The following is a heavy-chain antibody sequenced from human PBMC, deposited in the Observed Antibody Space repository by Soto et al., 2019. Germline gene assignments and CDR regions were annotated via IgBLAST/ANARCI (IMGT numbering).Heavy chain of an antibody. J-gene: IGHJ6*02. D-gene: IGHD5-18*01. Sequence: QMQLVESGGGLVEPGGSLRLSCEASGFTFSHHYMSWIRQAPGKGLEWVSYISRSGTTIYYADSVRGRFTISRDNSKNSLYLQMDSLRAEDTAMYYCGRYPELWDENVATRPSTYYYGMDVWGQGTTVTVSS. CDR2: ISRSGTTI. CDR1: GFTFSHHY. V-gene: IGHV3-11*01. CDR3: GRYPELWDENVATRPSTYYYGMDV.